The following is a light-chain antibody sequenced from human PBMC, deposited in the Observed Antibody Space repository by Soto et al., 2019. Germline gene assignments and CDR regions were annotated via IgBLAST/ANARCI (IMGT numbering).Light chain of an antibody. V-gene: IGLV1-40*01. CDR3: QSYDNSLSGSGV. Sequence: QLVLTQPPSVSGAPGQSVTISCTGTSSNIGAGYDVHWFQQLPGTAPKLLIYRNTNRPSGVPDRFSASKSGTSASLAITGLQAEDEADYYCQSYDNSLSGSGVFGGGTKLTVL. J-gene: IGLJ3*02. CDR1: SSNIGAGYD. CDR2: RNT.